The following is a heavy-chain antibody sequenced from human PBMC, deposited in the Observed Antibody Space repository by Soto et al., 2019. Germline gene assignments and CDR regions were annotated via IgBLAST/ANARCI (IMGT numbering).Heavy chain of an antibody. CDR1: GCTFSSYA. J-gene: IGHJ6*02. V-gene: IGHV3-23*01. CDR3: AKGVVAANSGYYGMDV. CDR2: ISGSGGST. D-gene: IGHD2-2*01. Sequence: GGSLRLSCAASGCTFSSYAMSWVRQAPGKGLEWVSAISGSGGSTYYADSVKGRFTISRDNSKNTLYLQMNSLRAEDTAVYYCAKGVVAANSGYYGMDVWGQGTMVTVSS.